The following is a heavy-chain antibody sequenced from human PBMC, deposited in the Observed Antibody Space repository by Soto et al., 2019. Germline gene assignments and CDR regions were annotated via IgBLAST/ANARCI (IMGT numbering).Heavy chain of an antibody. CDR2: INPKSGGT. J-gene: IGHJ6*02. V-gene: IGHV1-2*04. D-gene: IGHD2-8*01. Sequence: ASVKVSCKASGDSFTDYHIHWVRQAPGQGLEWLGRINPKSGGTSTAQKFQGWVTMTTDTSISTASMELTRLTSDDTAIYYCARGDSTDCSNGVCSFFYNHDMDVWGQGTTVTVSS. CDR3: ARGDSTDCSNGVCSFFYNHDMDV. CDR1: GDSFTDYH.